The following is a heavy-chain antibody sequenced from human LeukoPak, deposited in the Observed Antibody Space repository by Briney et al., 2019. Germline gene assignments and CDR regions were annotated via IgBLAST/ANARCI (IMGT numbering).Heavy chain of an antibody. V-gene: IGHV4-59*01. D-gene: IGHD6-6*01. CDR3: ARSRARQNYYYYMDV. CDR1: GGSISSYY. J-gene: IGHJ6*03. CDR2: IHYTGST. Sequence: PSETLSLTCTVSGGSISSYYWSWIRQSPGKGLECIGYIHYTGSTNYNPSLKRRVTISVDTSKNQFSLKLSSVTAADTAVYYCARSRARQNYYYYMDVWGKGTTVTVSS.